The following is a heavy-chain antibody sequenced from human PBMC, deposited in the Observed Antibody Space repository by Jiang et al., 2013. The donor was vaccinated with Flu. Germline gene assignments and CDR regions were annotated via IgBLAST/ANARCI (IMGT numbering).Heavy chain of an antibody. V-gene: IGHV4-39*02. CDR3: ARETRSSPDY. CDR2: IYYSGNT. J-gene: IGHJ4*02. D-gene: IGHD6-13*01. Sequence: GSGLVKPSETLSLICTVSGGSISSSSYHWGWIRQPPGKGLEWIGSIYYSGNTYYSPSLRSRVTISVDTSKNQFSLKLSSVTAADTALYYCARETRSSPDYWGQGTLVTVSS. CDR1: GGSISSSSYH.